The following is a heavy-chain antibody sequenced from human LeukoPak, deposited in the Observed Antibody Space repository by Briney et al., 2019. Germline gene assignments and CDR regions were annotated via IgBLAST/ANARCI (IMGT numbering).Heavy chain of an antibody. CDR2: IWYDGSNK. CDR1: GFTFSSYG. CDR3: GRGYMAAVAGYFDL. V-gene: IGHV3-33*01. J-gene: IGHJ2*01. D-gene: IGHD6-19*01. Sequence: GRSLRLSCAASGFTFSSYGMHWVRQAPGKGLEWVAVIWYDGSNKYYADSVKGRFTISRDNSKNTLYLQMNSLRAEDTAVYYCGRGYMAAVAGYFDLWGRGTLVTVSS.